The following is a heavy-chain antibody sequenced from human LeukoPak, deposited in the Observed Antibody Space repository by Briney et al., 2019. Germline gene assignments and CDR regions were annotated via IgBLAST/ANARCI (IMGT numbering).Heavy chain of an antibody. V-gene: IGHV4-4*07. CDR2: IYITGST. D-gene: IGHD1-26*01. J-gene: IGHJ3*02. CDR3: ARERYSGSYYRAFDI. CDR1: GGSIRSYY. Sequence: SETLSLTCTVSGGSIRSYYWSWIRQPAGKGLEWIGRIYITGSTDYNPSLKSRVTISVDTSKTQFSLKLSSVTAADTAVYYCARERYSGSYYRAFDIWGQGTMVTVSP.